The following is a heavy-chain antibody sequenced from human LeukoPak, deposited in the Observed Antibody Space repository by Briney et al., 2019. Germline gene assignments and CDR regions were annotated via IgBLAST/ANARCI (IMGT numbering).Heavy chain of an antibody. CDR1: GYTFTDNY. J-gene: IGHJ4*02. CDR2: INPNSGGT. Sequence: ASVKVSCKASGYTFTDNYIHWVRQAPGQGLEWMGWINPNSGGTHYAQKFQGRVTMISDTSITTAYMELTRLRSDDTAIYYCARDVPPYSSVRAALDYWGQGTLVTVSS. D-gene: IGHD6-25*01. V-gene: IGHV1-2*02. CDR3: ARDVPPYSSVRAALDY.